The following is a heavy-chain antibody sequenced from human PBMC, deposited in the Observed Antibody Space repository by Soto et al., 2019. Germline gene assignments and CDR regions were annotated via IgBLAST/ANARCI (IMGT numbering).Heavy chain of an antibody. V-gene: IGHV1-69*13. D-gene: IGHD5-12*01. CDR3: ARAGEMATAGSTTSPYRFDY. CDR2: IIPIFGTA. J-gene: IGHJ4*02. Sequence: SVKVSCKASGGTFSSYAISWVRQAPGQGLEWMGGIIPIFGTANYAQKFQGRVTITADESTSTAYMELSSLRSEDTAVYYCARAGEMATAGSTTSPYRFDYWGQVTQVTLSS. CDR1: GGTFSSYA.